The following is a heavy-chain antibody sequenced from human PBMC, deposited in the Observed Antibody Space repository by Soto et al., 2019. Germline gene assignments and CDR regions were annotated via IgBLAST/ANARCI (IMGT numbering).Heavy chain of an antibody. CDR3: AKDMSRGVLGATQFDY. J-gene: IGHJ4*02. CDR1: GFKFDDHA. D-gene: IGHD1-26*01. CDR2: ISWNSGNR. V-gene: IGHV3-9*01. Sequence: EVQLMESGGGLAQPGRSLRLSCAASGFKFDDHAMHWVRQAPGKGLEWVSGISWNSGNRVYADSVKGRFTISRDNAKNSLYLQMNSLRAEDPALYYCAKDMSRGVLGATQFDYWGQGTLVTVS.